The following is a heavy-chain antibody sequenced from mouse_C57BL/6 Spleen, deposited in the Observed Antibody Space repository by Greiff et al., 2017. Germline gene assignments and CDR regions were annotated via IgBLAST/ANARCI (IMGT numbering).Heavy chain of an antibody. Sequence: VQLKQSGPGLVKPSQSLSLTCSVTGYSITSGYYWNWIRQFPGNKLEWMGYISYDGSNNYNPSLKNRISITRDTSKNQFFLKLNSVTTEDTATYYCARDKDSSGYGFAYWGQGTLVTVSA. J-gene: IGHJ3*01. CDR2: ISYDGSN. CDR1: GYSITSGYY. D-gene: IGHD3-2*02. CDR3: ARDKDSSGYGFAY. V-gene: IGHV3-6*01.